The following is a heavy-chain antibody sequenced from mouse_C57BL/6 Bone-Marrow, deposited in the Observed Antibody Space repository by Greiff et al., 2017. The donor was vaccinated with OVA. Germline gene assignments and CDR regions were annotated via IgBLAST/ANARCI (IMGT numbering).Heavy chain of an antibody. V-gene: IGHV5-6*01. D-gene: IGHD1-1*01. Sequence: EVLLVESGGDLVKPGGSLKLSCAASGFTFSSYGMSWVRQTPDKRLEWVAIISSGGSSTYYPDSVKGRFTISRDNAKNTLYLQMSSLKSEDTAMYDCERHGDYGSFFDYWGQGTTLTVSS. CDR3: ERHGDYGSFFDY. J-gene: IGHJ2*01. CDR2: ISSGGSST. CDR1: GFTFSSYG.